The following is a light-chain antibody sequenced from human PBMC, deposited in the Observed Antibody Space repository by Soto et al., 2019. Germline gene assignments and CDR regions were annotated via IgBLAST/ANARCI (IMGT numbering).Light chain of an antibody. CDR2: KTS. Sequence: DLQMTQSPSTLSTSVGDRVTITCRASQSISSWLAWYQHKPGKAPKLLIYKTSSLESGVPSRFSGSGSGTEFTLTISSLQPDDFATYYCQKYNSDPWTFGQGTKVEIK. V-gene: IGKV1-5*03. CDR1: QSISSW. CDR3: QKYNSDPWT. J-gene: IGKJ1*01.